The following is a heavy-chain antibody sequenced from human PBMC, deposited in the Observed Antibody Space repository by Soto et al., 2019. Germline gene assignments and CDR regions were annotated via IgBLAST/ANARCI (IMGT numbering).Heavy chain of an antibody. CDR2: IYYSGRT. CDR3: ARDTPGIGACATVSECTMNS. CDR1: GGSMSSGVYY. V-gene: IGHV4-31*11. J-gene: IGHJ5*01. Sequence: LSLTSAVSGGSMSSGVYYGRWKRKHPGKGLEWIGYIYYSGRTYYNPSHKSRVTISVDTYKYQFSLKLSSVTAVDSAVYFCARDTPGIGACATVSECTMNS. D-gene: IGHD4-17*01.